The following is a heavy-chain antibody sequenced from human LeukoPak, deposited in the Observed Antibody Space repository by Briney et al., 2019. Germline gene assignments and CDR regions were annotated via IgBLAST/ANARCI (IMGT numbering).Heavy chain of an antibody. CDR3: ARQATIYRYGLETCYNYYYMDV. J-gene: IGHJ6*03. V-gene: IGHV1-69*06. D-gene: IGHD5-18*01. CDR1: GGTFNNYA. CDR2: IIPIFDTA. Sequence: ASVKVSCKASGGTFNNYAISWVRQAPGQGLEWMGGIIPIFDTANYAQKFQGRVTITADKSTSTAYMELSSLRSEDTAVYYCARQATIYRYGLETCYNYYYMDVWAKGTTVTVSS.